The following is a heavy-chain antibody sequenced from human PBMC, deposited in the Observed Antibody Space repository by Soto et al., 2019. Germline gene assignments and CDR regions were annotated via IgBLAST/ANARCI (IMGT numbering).Heavy chain of an antibody. D-gene: IGHD6-13*01. CDR3: TRGGAAAGPMGLDY. V-gene: IGHV3-49*03. CDR1: GFTFGDYA. J-gene: IGHJ4*02. Sequence: QSGGSLRLSCTASGFTFGDYAMSWFRQAPGKGLEWVGFIRSKAYGGTTEYAASVKGRFTISRDDSKSIAYLQMNSLKTEDTAVYYCTRGGAAAGPMGLDYWGQGTLVTVSS. CDR2: IRSKAYGGTT.